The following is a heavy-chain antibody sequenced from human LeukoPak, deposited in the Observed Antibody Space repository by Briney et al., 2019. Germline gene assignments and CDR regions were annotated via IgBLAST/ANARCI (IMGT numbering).Heavy chain of an antibody. D-gene: IGHD3-22*01. Sequence: GGSLRLSCAASGFTYTDYFVSWIRQAPGKGLDWISHISGSGTVYYAESVKGRSTISRDNGKNSLYLQMNSLRAEDTAVYYCARCPEFYYDSSGYPAGGTYDIWGQGTAVTVSS. V-gene: IGHV3-11*01. J-gene: IGHJ3*02. CDR3: ARCPEFYYDSSGYPAGGTYDI. CDR1: GFTYTDYF. CDR2: ISGSGTV.